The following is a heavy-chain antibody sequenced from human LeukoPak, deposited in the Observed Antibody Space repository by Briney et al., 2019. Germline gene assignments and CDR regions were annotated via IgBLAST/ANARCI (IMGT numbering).Heavy chain of an antibody. D-gene: IGHD1/OR15-1a*01. CDR3: AKWLTTYYYYYMDV. CDR1: GFTFRSYG. CDR2: ISYDGSNI. Sequence: GGSLRLSCAVSGFTFRSYGLHWVSQAPGKGLEWVAVISYDGSNIYYTDSVKGRFTISRDNSKNRLYLQMNSLRAEDTAVYYCAKWLTTYYYYYMDVWGKGTTVTISS. J-gene: IGHJ6*03. V-gene: IGHV3-30*18.